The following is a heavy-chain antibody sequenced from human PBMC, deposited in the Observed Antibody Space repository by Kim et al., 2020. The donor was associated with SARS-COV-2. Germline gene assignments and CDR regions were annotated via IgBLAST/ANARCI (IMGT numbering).Heavy chain of an antibody. J-gene: IGHJ2*01. Sequence: GGSLRLSCGASGFTFSSYAMTWVRQAPGKGLEWVSTISGSGGTSYYADSVKGRFTISRDNSKNILYLQMNSLRAEDTAFYYCAKVKDDDYVLGWFFDLWGRGTLVTVSS. CDR1: GFTFSSYA. V-gene: IGHV3-23*01. D-gene: IGHD3-16*01. CDR2: ISGSGGTS. CDR3: AKVKDDDYVLGWFFDL.